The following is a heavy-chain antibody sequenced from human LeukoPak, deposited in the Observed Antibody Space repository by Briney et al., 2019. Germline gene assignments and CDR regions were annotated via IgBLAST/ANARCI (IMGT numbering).Heavy chain of an antibody. CDR3: ARDGASGYSGYHDY. V-gene: IGHV3-20*04. CDR2: INWNGGST. J-gene: IGHJ4*02. D-gene: IGHD5-12*01. CDR1: GFTFDDYG. Sequence: GGSLRLSCAASGFTFDDYGMSWVRQAPGKGLEWVSGINWNGGSTGYADSVKGRFTISRDNAKNSLYLQMNSLRAEDTALYYCARDGASGYSGYHDYWGQGTLVTVSS.